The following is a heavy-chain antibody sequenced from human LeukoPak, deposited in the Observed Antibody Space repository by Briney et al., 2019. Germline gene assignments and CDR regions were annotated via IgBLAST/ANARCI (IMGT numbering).Heavy chain of an antibody. CDR2: IIPIFGTT. Sequence: TSVYVSCKASVGTFSSYVISWVRQTPGQGLEWMGGIIPIFGTTKDAQKVQGRVTISADEAKSTAYKELSNLRSEDTGVFFWARAPGVPHQTFGYWGQGTLVTVS. J-gene: IGHJ4*02. D-gene: IGHD3-3*01. V-gene: IGHV1-69*01. CDR3: ARAPGVPHQTFGY. CDR1: VGTFSSYV.